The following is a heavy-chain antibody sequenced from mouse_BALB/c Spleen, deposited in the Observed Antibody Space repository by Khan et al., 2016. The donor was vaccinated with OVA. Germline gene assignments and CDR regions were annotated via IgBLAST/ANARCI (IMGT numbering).Heavy chain of an antibody. V-gene: IGHV5-4*02. J-gene: IGHJ3*01. CDR3: IRGSYGDRFAY. CDR1: GFTFSDYY. D-gene: IGHD2-13*01. CDR2: ISDGGTYI. Sequence: EVELVESGGGLVKPGGSLKLSCAASGFTFSDYYMYWVRQTPEKRLEWVATISDGGTYIYYLDNVKGRFTISRDNAKNNLYLQMSSLKSEDTAMYYCIRGSYGDRFAYWGHGTLVTVSA.